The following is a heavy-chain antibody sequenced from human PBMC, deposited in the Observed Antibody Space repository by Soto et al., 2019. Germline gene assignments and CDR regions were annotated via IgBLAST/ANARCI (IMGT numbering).Heavy chain of an antibody. CDR1: GGTLSDHG. J-gene: IGHJ3*02. D-gene: IGHD3-10*01. V-gene: IGHV1-69*06. CDR2: TIPVFNTA. CDR3: ARGVYGSGNYYTGPSAFDI. Sequence: QVQLEQSGAEVKKPGSSVKVSCKASGGTLSDHGVAWLRQAPGQGLEWMGGTIPVFNTAKYAQKFQGRVTVTADKFTNIAYMELSSLRSEDTAFYFWARGVYGSGNYYTGPSAFDIGGQGTMVIVSS.